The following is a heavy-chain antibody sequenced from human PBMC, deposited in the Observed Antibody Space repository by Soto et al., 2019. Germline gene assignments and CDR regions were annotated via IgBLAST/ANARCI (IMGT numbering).Heavy chain of an antibody. CDR1: GYTFTSYG. D-gene: IGHD6-13*01. Sequence: ASVKVSGKASGYTFTSYGISWVRQAPGQGREWMGCIHAYNGNKNDPQKPQGRAPITTSKSKRPAYMELRSLSSDDTAVYYCARGRVRQQLALTRGYYYYGMYVWGQGTTVTVSS. J-gene: IGHJ6*02. CDR2: IHAYNGNK. V-gene: IGHV1-18*01. CDR3: ARGRVRQQLALTRGYYYYGMYV.